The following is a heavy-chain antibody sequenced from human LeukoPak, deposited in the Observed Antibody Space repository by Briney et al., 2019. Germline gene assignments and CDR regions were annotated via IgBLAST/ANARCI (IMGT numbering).Heavy chain of an antibody. D-gene: IGHD3-3*01. J-gene: IGHJ5*02. CDR3: ARDVDTSGHSSWLDP. Sequence: GGSLRLSCAAAGFTFSHYGMHWIRQAPGKGLEWVAAIQHDGSYQYYGDSVKGRFTISRDSSKNMVYLQMNSLRAEDTAVYDCARDVDTSGHSSWLDPWGQGTLVTVSS. CDR2: IQHDGSYQ. V-gene: IGHV3-33*01. CDR1: GFTFSHYG.